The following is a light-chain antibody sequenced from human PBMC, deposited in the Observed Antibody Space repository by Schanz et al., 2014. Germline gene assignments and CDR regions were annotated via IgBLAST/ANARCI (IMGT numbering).Light chain of an antibody. CDR2: EGS. Sequence: QSALTQPASVSGSTGQSITISCTGTSSDVGSYNLVSWYQQHPGKAPKLIIYEGSNRPSGVSNRFSGSKSGNTASLTISGLQAEDEADYHCCTYAGSITPYVFGTGTKVTVL. CDR1: SSDVGSYNL. V-gene: IGLV2-23*01. J-gene: IGLJ1*01. CDR3: CTYAGSITPYV.